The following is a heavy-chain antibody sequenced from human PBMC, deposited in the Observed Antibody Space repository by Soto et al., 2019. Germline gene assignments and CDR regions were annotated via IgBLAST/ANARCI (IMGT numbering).Heavy chain of an antibody. CDR2: LSGSRSYI. D-gene: IGHD6-6*01. CDR1: GFTFSNYN. CDR3: AKSIAARDGMDV. V-gene: IGHV3-21*01. Sequence: PGGSLRLSCEASGFTFSNYNMNWVRQAPGKGLEWVSCLSGSRSYIYYADSVKGRFTISRDNAKNSLYLQMNSLRAEDTAVYYCAKSIAARDGMDVWGQGTTVTVSS. J-gene: IGHJ6*02.